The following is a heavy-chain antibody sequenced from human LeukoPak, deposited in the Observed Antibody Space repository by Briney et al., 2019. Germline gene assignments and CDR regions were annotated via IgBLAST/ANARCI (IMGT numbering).Heavy chain of an antibody. Sequence: PGGSLRLSCAASGFTFSSYAMHWVRRAPGKALEWVATISSDGGNRYYSDSVKGRFTISRDNSKNTLYLQMNSLRAEDTAVYYCAKDLWSPSWFSTYYYGMDVWGQGTTVTVSS. CDR3: AKDLWSPSWFSTYYYGMDV. CDR2: ISSDGGNR. CDR1: GFTFSSYA. D-gene: IGHD2-21*01. V-gene: IGHV3-30-3*01. J-gene: IGHJ6*02.